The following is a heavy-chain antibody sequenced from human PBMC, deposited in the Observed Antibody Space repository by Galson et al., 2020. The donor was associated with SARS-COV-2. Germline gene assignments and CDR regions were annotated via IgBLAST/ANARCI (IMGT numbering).Heavy chain of an antibody. CDR3: ARPGEGSYQNWFDP. Sequence: GGSLRLSCAASGFTFSSYAIHWVRQAPGKGLEWVAVISYDGSNKYYADSVKGRFTISRDNSKNTLYLQMNSLRAEDTAVYYCARPGEGSYQNWFDPWGQGTLVTVSS. CDR1: GFTFSSYA. CDR2: ISYDGSNK. D-gene: IGHD3-10*01. V-gene: IGHV3-30*01. J-gene: IGHJ5*02.